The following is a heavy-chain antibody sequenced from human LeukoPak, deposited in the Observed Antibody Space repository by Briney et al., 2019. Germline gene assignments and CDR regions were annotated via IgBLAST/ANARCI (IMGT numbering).Heavy chain of an antibody. J-gene: IGHJ4*02. Sequence: PSETLSLTCTVSGGSISSTNYYWGWIRQPPGKGLEWIGSISYSGSTYYNPSLKSRVTISADTSKNQFSLKLSSVTAADTAVYYCAEVTVADYWGQGTLVTVSS. CDR3: AEVTVADY. D-gene: IGHD5-18*01. V-gene: IGHV4-39*01. CDR2: ISYSGST. CDR1: GGSISSTNYY.